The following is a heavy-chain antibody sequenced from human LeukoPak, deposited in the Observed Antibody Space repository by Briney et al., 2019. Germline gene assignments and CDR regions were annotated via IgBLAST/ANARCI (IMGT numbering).Heavy chain of an antibody. D-gene: IGHD3-9*01. Sequence: PSETLSLTCAVYGGSFSGYYWSWIRQPPGKGLEWIGEINHSGSTNYNPSLKSRVTISVDTSKNQFSLKLSSVTAADTAVYSCARGPRYYDILTGYRTWYFDLWGRGTLVTVSS. CDR1: GGSFSGYY. CDR3: ARGPRYYDILTGYRTWYFDL. V-gene: IGHV4-34*01. CDR2: INHSGST. J-gene: IGHJ2*01.